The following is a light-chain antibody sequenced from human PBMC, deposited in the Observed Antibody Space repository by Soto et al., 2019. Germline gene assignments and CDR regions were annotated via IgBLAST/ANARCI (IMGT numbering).Light chain of an antibody. CDR1: SSNIGAGYD. J-gene: IGLJ2*01. CDR2: GNS. V-gene: IGLV1-40*01. Sequence: QSVLTQPPSVSGPPGQRVTISCTGSSSNIGAGYDVHWYQQLPGTAPKLLIYGNSNRPSGVPDRFSGSKSGTSASLAITGLQAEDEADYYGQSYDSSLSGHVVFGGGTKLTVL. CDR3: QSYDSSLSGHVV.